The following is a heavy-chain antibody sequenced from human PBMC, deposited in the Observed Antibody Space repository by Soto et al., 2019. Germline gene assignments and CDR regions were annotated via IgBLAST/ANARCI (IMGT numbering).Heavy chain of an antibody. V-gene: IGHV1-3*01. CDR3: ARARGNYYGSGSYSDY. Sequence: QVQLVQSGAEVKKPGASVKVSCKASGYTFTSYAMHWVRQAAGQRLEWMGWINAGNGNTKYSQKFQGRVTITRDTSASSAYMELSSLRSEDTAVYYCARARGNYYGSGSYSDYWGQGTLVTVSS. CDR1: GYTFTSYA. D-gene: IGHD3-10*01. CDR2: INAGNGNT. J-gene: IGHJ4*02.